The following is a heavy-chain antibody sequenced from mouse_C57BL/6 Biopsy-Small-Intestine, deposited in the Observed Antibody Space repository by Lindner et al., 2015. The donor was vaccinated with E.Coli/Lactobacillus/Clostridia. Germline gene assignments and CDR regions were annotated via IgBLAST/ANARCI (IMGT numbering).Heavy chain of an antibody. Sequence: VQLQESGAELVKPGASVKLSCTAPGFNIKDYYMHWVKQRTEQGLEWIGRIDPENGETKYAPKFQGKATITADTSSNTAYLQLSSLTSEDTAVYYCARGATTVVAPYFDYWGQGTTLTVSS. CDR1: GFNIKDYY. CDR2: IDPENGET. CDR3: ARGATTVVAPYFDY. D-gene: IGHD1-1*01. J-gene: IGHJ2*01. V-gene: IGHV14-2*01.